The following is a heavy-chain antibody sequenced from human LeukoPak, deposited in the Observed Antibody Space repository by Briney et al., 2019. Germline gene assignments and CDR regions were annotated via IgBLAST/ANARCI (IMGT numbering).Heavy chain of an antibody. J-gene: IGHJ3*02. D-gene: IGHD3-22*01. CDR1: GFTFSSYA. Sequence: GRSLRLSCAASGFTFSSYAMHWVRQAPGKGLEWVAVISYDGSNKYYADSVKGRFTISRDNSKNTLHLQMNSLRAEDTAVYYCARYYYDSSGYFMGYDAFDIWGQGTMVTVSS. CDR3: ARYYYDSSGYFMGYDAFDI. CDR2: ISYDGSNK. V-gene: IGHV3-30-3*01.